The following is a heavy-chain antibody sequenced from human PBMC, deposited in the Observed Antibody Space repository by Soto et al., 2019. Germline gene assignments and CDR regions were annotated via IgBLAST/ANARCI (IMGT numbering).Heavy chain of an antibody. CDR2: IYYSGST. Sequence: PSETLSLTCTVSGGSISSGGYYWSWIRQHPGKGLEWIGYIYYSGSTYYNPSLKSRVTISVDTSKNQFSLKLSSVTAADTAVYYCASRSSVLMGFDYWGQGTLVTVSS. D-gene: IGHD2-2*01. V-gene: IGHV4-31*03. CDR1: GGSISSGGYY. CDR3: ASRSSVLMGFDY. J-gene: IGHJ4*02.